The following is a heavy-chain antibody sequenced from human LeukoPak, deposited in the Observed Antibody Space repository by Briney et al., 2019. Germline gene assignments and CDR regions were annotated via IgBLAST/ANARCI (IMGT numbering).Heavy chain of an antibody. V-gene: IGHV1-2*04. CDR2: INPNSGGT. Sequence: ASVKVSCKASGYTFTGYYMHWVRQAPGQGLEWIGWINPNSGGTNYAQKFQGWVTMTRDTSISTAYMELSRLRSDDTAVYYCARMSSSSFSPKNWFDPWGQGTLVTVSS. D-gene: IGHD6-13*01. J-gene: IGHJ5*02. CDR1: GYTFTGYY. CDR3: ARMSSSSFSPKNWFDP.